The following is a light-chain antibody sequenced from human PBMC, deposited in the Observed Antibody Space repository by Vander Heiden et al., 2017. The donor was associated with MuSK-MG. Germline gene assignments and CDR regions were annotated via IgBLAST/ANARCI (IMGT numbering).Light chain of an antibody. J-gene: IGKJ1*01. CDR3: HHDNNYSGT. CDR1: QSIGSW. CDR2: DAS. V-gene: IGKV1-5*01. Sequence: DIQMTQPPSTLSTSVGDRVTITCRASQSIGSWLAWYQQKPVKAPKLLIYDASNLESGVPSRFSGSGSGTEFTLTISGLQPDDFATYYCHHDNNYSGTFGQGTKVEIK.